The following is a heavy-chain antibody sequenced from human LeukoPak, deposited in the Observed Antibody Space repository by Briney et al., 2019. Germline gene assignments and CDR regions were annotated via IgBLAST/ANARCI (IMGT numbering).Heavy chain of an antibody. Sequence: GGSLRLSCAASGFTVSSNYMSWFRQPPGKGLEWVGFIRARAYGGAPEYAASVKGRFTISRDDSTSIAYLQMNSLNTEDTAVYYCTRENFYDSGTKEVFDFWGQGTLVTVSS. V-gene: IGHV3-49*03. J-gene: IGHJ4*02. CDR3: TRENFYDSGTKEVFDF. CDR2: IRARAYGGAP. CDR1: GFTVSSNY. D-gene: IGHD3-10*01.